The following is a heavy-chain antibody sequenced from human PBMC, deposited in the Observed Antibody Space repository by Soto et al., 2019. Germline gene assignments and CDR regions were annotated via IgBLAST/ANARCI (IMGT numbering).Heavy chain of an antibody. D-gene: IGHD5-18*01. Sequence: EVQLLESGGGLVQPGGSLRLSCAASGFIFSGYAMSWVRQAPGKGLEWVSHISGSGDNTYYADSVKGRFTISRDNSKNTLYLQMNSLRDEDTAVYYCAKDPWVRDTVMVTSDYWGLGTLGTVSS. CDR2: ISGSGDNT. V-gene: IGHV3-23*01. J-gene: IGHJ4*02. CDR1: GFIFSGYA. CDR3: AKDPWVRDTVMVTSDY.